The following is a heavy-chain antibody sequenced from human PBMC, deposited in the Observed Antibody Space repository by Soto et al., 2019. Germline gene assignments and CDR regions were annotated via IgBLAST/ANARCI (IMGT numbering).Heavy chain of an antibody. CDR3: AGWTVGVPIFGAPKDY. CDR1: GGSFSGYF. Sequence: QVQLQQWGAGLLKPSETLSLTCGVYGGSFSGYFWSWIRQSPGKGLEWIGEINHSGSTNYNPSLKSRVTLSVDTSKNQFSLKLSSVTAADTGVYYCAGWTVGVPIFGAPKDYWGQGTLVTVSS. CDR2: INHSGST. D-gene: IGHD3-3*01. J-gene: IGHJ4*02. V-gene: IGHV4-34*01.